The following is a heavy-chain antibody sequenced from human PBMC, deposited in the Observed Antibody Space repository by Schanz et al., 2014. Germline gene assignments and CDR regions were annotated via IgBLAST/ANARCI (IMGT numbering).Heavy chain of an antibody. CDR2: INTNTGNP. D-gene: IGHD7-27*01. Sequence: QVQLVQSWAEVKGPGASVKVSCKASGYTFISYGISWVRQAPGQGLEWMGWINTNTGNPTYAQGFTGRFVFSLDTSVSTAYLQISFLKADDTAVFFCARGEANWGQYWGQGTLVTVSS. J-gene: IGHJ4*02. CDR3: ARGEANWGQY. V-gene: IGHV7-4-1*02. CDR1: GYTFISYG.